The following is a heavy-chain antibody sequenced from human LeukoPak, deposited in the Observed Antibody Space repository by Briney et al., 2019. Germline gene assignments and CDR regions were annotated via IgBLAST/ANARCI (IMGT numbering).Heavy chain of an antibody. Sequence: ASVKVSCKASGYTFTGYYMHWVRQAPGQGLEWMGWINPNSGGTNYAQKFQGRVTMTRDTSISTAYMELSRLRSDDTAVYYCARVWYGDYAVILFDYWGQGTLVTVSS. CDR2: INPNSGGT. D-gene: IGHD4-17*01. CDR1: GYTFTGYY. J-gene: IGHJ4*02. CDR3: ARVWYGDYAVILFDY. V-gene: IGHV1-2*02.